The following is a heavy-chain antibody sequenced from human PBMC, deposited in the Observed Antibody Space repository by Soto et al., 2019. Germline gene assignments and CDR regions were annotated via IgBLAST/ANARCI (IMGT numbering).Heavy chain of an antibody. CDR2: ISYDGSNK. CDR1: GFTFSSYA. J-gene: IGHJ6*02. V-gene: IGHV3-30-3*01. Sequence: GGSLSLSCAASGFTFSSYAMHWVRQAPGKGLEWVAVISYDGSNKYYADSVKGRFTISRDNSKNTLYLQMNSLRAEDTAVYYCARVVLLWFGELWKGNYYYGMDVWGQGTTVTVSS. CDR3: ARVVLLWFGELWKGNYYYGMDV. D-gene: IGHD3-10*01.